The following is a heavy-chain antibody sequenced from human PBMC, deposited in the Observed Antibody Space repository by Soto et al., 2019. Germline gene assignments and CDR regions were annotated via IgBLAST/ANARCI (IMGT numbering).Heavy chain of an antibody. V-gene: IGHV3-33*01. CDR1: GFTFSSYG. D-gene: IGHD6-19*01. CDR2: IWYDGSNK. Sequence: GGSLRLSCAASGFTFSSYGMHWVRQAPGKGLEWVAVIWYDGSNKYYADSVKGRFTISRDNPKNTLYLQMNSLRAEDTAVYYCARDRAVAGWFDYWGQGTLVTVSS. J-gene: IGHJ4*02. CDR3: ARDRAVAGWFDY.